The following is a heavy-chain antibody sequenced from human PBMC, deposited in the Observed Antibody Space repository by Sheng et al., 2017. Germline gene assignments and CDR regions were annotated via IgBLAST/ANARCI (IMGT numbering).Heavy chain of an antibody. Sequence: QVQLQESGPGLVKPSETLSLTCAVSGYSISSDYYWGWIRQPPGKGLEWIGTIYHSGSTYYNPSLKSRVTISVDMSKNQFSLKLSSVTAAETAVYFCARLYYYDSSSYYYAFDYWGQGTLVTVSS. V-gene: IGHV4-38-2*01. CDR2: IYHSGST. J-gene: IGHJ4*02. D-gene: IGHD3-22*01. CDR3: ARLYYYDSSSYYYAFDY. CDR1: GYSISSDYY.